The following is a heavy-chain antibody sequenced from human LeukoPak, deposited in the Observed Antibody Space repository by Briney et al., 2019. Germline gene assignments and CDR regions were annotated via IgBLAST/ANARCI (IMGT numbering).Heavy chain of an antibody. CDR3: ARTSHPHGSSWLFDY. V-gene: IGHV4-59*01. D-gene: IGHD6-13*01. J-gene: IGHJ4*02. Sequence: SETLSLTCTVSGGSISSYYWSWLRQPPGKGLEGFGYIYFSGSTNYNPSLKSRVTISVDTSRNQFSLQLSSVTAADTAVYYCARTSHPHGSSWLFDYWGQGTLVTVSS. CDR1: GGSISSYY. CDR2: IYFSGST.